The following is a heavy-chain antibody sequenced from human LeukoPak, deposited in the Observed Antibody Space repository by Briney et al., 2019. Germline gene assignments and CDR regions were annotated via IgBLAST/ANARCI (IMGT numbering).Heavy chain of an antibody. J-gene: IGHJ4*02. CDR1: GFTVSSNY. CDR3: TRGGAGYPFDY. Sequence: RPGGSLRLSCAASGFTVSSNYMSWVRQAPGKGLEWVSTIYSDGYTYYAGSVKGRFTISRDNSKKTLYLQMNSLRAEDTAVYYCTRGGAGYPFDYWGQGTLVTVSS. CDR2: IYSDGYT. V-gene: IGHV3-53*01. D-gene: IGHD1-26*01.